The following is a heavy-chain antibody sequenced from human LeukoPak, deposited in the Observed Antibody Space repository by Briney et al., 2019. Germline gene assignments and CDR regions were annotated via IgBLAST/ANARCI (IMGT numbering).Heavy chain of an antibody. CDR2: LGSNGVT. V-gene: IGHV3-23*01. CDR1: GFTFSNYG. J-gene: IGHJ4*02. Sequence: GGSLRLSCAASGFTFSNYGMSWVRQAPGKGLEWVSTLGSNGVTYYADSVKGRFTISRDNSKNTLYLHMSSLRAEDTATYYCAKRGEDCSSSTCRYFDFWGQGTLVTVSS. CDR3: AKRGEDCSSSTCRYFDF. D-gene: IGHD2-2*01.